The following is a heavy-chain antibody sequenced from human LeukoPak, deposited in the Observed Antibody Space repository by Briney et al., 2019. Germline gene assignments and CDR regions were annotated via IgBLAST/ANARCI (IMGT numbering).Heavy chain of an antibody. Sequence: GGSLRLSCAASGFTFSNYCINWVRQAPGQGLEWVANIHEDGSDKYYVDSVRGRFTISRDNAKNSVYLQMSGLRAEDTAVYYCARILRRHTPRAFDIWGEGTMVTVSA. D-gene: IGHD4-17*01. J-gene: IGHJ3*02. CDR1: GFTFSNYC. CDR3: ARILRRHTPRAFDI. V-gene: IGHV3-7*05. CDR2: IHEDGSDK.